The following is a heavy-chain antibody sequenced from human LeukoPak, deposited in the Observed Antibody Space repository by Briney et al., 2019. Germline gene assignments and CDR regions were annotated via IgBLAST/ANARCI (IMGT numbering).Heavy chain of an antibody. Sequence: GESLKISCKGSGYSFTSYWIGWVRQMPGKGLEWMGIIYPGDSDTRYSPSFQGQVTISADKSISTTYLQWSSLKASDTAMYYCARVERPTASIVVVPAAIFIGENWFDPWGQGTLVTVSS. D-gene: IGHD2-2*02. J-gene: IGHJ5*02. V-gene: IGHV5-51*01. CDR2: IYPGDSDT. CDR1: GYSFTSYW. CDR3: ARVERPTASIVVVPAAIFIGENWFDP.